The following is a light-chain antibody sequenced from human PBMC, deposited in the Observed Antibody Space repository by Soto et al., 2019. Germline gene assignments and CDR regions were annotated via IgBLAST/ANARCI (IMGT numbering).Light chain of an antibody. CDR2: KAS. Sequence: DIQMTLSPSTLSASVVDRFTITFLASQSISSCLALYQQKPGKAPKLLIYKASSLESGVPSRFSGSGSGTEFTLTISSLQPDDFATYYCQQYNSYPWTFGQGTKVYIK. V-gene: IGKV1-5*03. J-gene: IGKJ1*01. CDR1: QSISSC. CDR3: QQYNSYPWT.